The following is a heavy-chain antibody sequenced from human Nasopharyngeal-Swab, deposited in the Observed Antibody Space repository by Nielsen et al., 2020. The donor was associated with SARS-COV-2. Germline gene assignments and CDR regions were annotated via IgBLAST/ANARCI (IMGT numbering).Heavy chain of an antibody. V-gene: IGHV3-30-3*01. CDR2: ISYDGSNK. CDR1: GFTFSSYA. CDR3: ATGAFDI. Sequence: GESLKISCAASGFTFSSYAMHWVRQAPGKGLEWVAVISYDGSNKYYADSVKGRFTISRDNSKNTLYLQMNSLRAEDTAVYYCATGAFDIWGQGTMVTVSS. J-gene: IGHJ3*02.